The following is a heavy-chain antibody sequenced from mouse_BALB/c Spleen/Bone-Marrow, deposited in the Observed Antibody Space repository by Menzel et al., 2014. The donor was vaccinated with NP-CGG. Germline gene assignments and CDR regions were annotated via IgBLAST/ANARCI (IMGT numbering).Heavy chain of an antibody. J-gene: IGHJ4*01. CDR2: ISNGSSTI. Sequence: VESGGGLVQPGGSRKLSCAASGFTFSSFGMHWVRQAPEKGPEWVAYISNGSSTIYYADTVKGRFTISRDNPKNTLFLQMTSLRSEDTAMYYCARKGAMITHYYAMDYWGQGTSVTVSS. V-gene: IGHV5-17*02. D-gene: IGHD2-4*01. CDR3: ARKGAMITHYYAMDY. CDR1: GFTFSSFG.